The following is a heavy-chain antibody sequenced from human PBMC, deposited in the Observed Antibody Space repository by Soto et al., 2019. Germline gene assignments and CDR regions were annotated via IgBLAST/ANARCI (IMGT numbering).Heavy chain of an antibody. Sequence: EVQLVESGGGLVKPGGSLRLSCAASGFTFSSYSMNWVRQAPGKGLEWASSISSSSSYIYYADSVKGRFTISRDNAKNSLYLQMNSLRAEDTAVYYCARIGWELLFDYFDYWGQGTLVTVSS. J-gene: IGHJ4*02. V-gene: IGHV3-21*01. CDR1: GFTFSSYS. CDR2: ISSSSSYI. D-gene: IGHD1-26*01. CDR3: ARIGWELLFDYFDY.